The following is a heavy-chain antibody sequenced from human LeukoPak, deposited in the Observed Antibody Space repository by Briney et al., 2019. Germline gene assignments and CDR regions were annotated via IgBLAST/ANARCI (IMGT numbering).Heavy chain of an antibody. J-gene: IGHJ4*02. D-gene: IGHD4-23*01. Sequence: SETLSLTCTVSGGSISSYYWSWIRQPPGKGLEWVGYIYYSGSTNYNPSLKSRVTISVDTSKNQFSLKLSSVAAADTAVYYCAREGGGNHIDYWGQGTLVTVSS. CDR1: GGSISSYY. CDR2: IYYSGST. CDR3: AREGGGNHIDY. V-gene: IGHV4-59*01.